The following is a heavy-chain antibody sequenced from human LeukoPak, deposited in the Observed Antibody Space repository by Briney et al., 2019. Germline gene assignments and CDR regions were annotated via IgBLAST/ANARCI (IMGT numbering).Heavy chain of an antibody. CDR3: AREIGVGGGKYVWGSYRYDY. CDR1: GFALSNYH. J-gene: IGHJ4*02. Sequence: RTGGSLRLSCAASGFALSNYHMNWVRQAPGKGLEWVSYISSRNEAIYYAESVKGRFTISRDNARNSLFLQMYSLRAEDTAVYYCAREIGVGGGKYVWGSYRYDYWGQGTLVTVSS. D-gene: IGHD3-16*02. CDR2: ISSRNEAI. V-gene: IGHV3-48*01.